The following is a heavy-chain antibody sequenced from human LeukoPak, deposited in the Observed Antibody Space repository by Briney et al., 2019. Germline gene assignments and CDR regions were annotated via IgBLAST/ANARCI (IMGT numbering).Heavy chain of an antibody. V-gene: IGHV1-18*01. Sequence: ASVKVSCKASGYTFTSYGISWVRQAPGQGLEWMGCISAYNGNTNYAQKLQGRVTMTTDASTSTAYMELRSLRSDDTAVYYCAREPQWVLPRSGSDYWGQGTLVTVSS. J-gene: IGHJ4*02. CDR3: AREPQWVLPRSGSDY. CDR1: GYTFTSYG. D-gene: IGHD1-26*01. CDR2: ISAYNGNT.